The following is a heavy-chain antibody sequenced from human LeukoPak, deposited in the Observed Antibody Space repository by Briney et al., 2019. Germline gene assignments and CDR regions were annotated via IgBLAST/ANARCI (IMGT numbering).Heavy chain of an antibody. V-gene: IGHV4-4*07. CDR2: IYTSGST. CDR1: GGSISSYY. Sequence: PSETLSLTCTVSGGSISSYYWSRIRQPAGKGLEWIGRIYTSGSTNYNPSLKSRVTMSVDTSKNQFSLKLSSVTAADTAVYYCARASRGTTVTTWDVWGKGTTVTVSS. J-gene: IGHJ6*04. D-gene: IGHD4-17*01. CDR3: ARASRGTTVTTWDV.